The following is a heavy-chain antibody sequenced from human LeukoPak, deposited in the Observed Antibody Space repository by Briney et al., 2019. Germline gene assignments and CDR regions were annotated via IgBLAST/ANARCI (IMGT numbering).Heavy chain of an antibody. D-gene: IGHD5-24*01. CDR2: ISYDGSNK. CDR1: GFTLSNYG. Sequence: GGSLRLSCAASGFTLSNYGMHWVRQAPGKGLEWVAVISYDGSNKYADSVKGRFTISRDNSKNTLYLQMNSLRAEDTAVYYCAKEGVRWRQGPFDYWGQGTLVTVSS. CDR3: AKEGVRWRQGPFDY. J-gene: IGHJ4*02. V-gene: IGHV3-30*18.